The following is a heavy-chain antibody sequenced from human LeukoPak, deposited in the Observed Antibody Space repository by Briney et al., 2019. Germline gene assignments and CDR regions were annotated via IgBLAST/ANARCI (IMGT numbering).Heavy chain of an antibody. Sequence: SETLSLTCTVSGGSISSYYWSWIRQPPGKGLEWIGYIYYSGSTNYNPSLKSRVTISVDTSKNQFSLKLSSVTAADTAVYYCARLRCSSFDYWGQGTLVTVSS. CDR1: GGSISSYY. CDR2: IYYSGST. J-gene: IGHJ4*02. D-gene: IGHD6-6*01. CDR3: ARLRCSSFDY. V-gene: IGHV4-59*08.